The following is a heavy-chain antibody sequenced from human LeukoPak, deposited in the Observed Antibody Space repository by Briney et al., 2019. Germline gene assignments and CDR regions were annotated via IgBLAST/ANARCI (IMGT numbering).Heavy chain of an antibody. D-gene: IGHD3-16*01. CDR2: IYYSGST. Sequence: SETLSLTCTVSGGAISSYYWSWVRQPPGKGLEWMGNIYYSGSTNYNSSLKSRVTISVDTSKNQISLKLRSVTAADTAVYYCARKGVSDLYYFDSWGQGTLVTVSS. CDR1: GGAISSYY. CDR3: ARKGVSDLYYFDS. J-gene: IGHJ4*02. V-gene: IGHV4-59*08.